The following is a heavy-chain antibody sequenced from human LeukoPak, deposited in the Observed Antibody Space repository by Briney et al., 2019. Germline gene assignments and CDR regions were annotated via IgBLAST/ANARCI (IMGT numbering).Heavy chain of an antibody. CDR1: GYSFTSYC. D-gene: IGHD1-26*01. J-gene: IGHJ3*01. V-gene: IGHV5-51*01. Sequence: GESLKISRKVSGYSFTSYCIGWVRQMPGKGLEWMGIIYPGDSVPTYSPSFQGQVTISVDKSINTAYLQWSSLQASDTAMYYCGMSGDRVPLQDDVFDVWGQGTMVTVST. CDR2: IYPGDSVP. CDR3: GMSGDRVPLQDDVFDV.